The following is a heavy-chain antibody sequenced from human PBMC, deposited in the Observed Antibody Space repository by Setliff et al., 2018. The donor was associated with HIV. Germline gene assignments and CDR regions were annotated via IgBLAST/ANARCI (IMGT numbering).Heavy chain of an antibody. CDR3: ARGRVTLNGVAAGHHYMDV. D-gene: IGHD3-3*01. Sequence: SETLSLTCTVSGGFIGTYYWSWIRQSPGKGLEWIGSVYYTGSTNYNHSLESRVTMSVDTSKNQFSLRLMSLTAADTAIYYCARGRVTLNGVAAGHHYMDVWGKGNTVTVSS. J-gene: IGHJ6*03. CDR2: VYYTGST. CDR1: GGFIGTYY. V-gene: IGHV4-59*13.